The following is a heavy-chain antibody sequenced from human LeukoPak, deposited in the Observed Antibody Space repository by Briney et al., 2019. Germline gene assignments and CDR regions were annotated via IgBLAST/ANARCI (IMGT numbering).Heavy chain of an antibody. D-gene: IGHD6-13*01. J-gene: IGHJ4*02. CDR1: GYTFTGYY. CDR2: INPNSGGT. CDR3: GRLFPSSSWYYFDY. V-gene: IGHV1-2*02. Sequence: ASVKVSCKASGYTFTGYYMHWVRQAPGQGLEWMGWINPNSGGTNYAQKFQGRVTMTRDTSISTAYMELSRLRSDDTAVYYCGRLFPSSSWYYFDYWGQGTLVTVSS.